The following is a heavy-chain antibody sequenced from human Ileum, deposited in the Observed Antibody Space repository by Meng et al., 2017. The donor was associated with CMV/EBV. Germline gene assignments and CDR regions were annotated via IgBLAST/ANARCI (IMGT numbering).Heavy chain of an antibody. CDR3: VRQVVSASFNY. CDR2: IYYSGSP. V-gene: IGHV4-30-4*08. D-gene: IGHD2-15*01. Sequence: QWPLQESAPGLVNPSHPLTLPCAFSGCSITSGNYYCGWIPQPPGRGLEWIGYIYYSGSPYYKPSLMSRVTVSLDTSKNQFSLNLGSVTATDSAVYYCVRQVVSASFNYWGQGALVTVSS. CDR1: GCSITSGNYY. J-gene: IGHJ4*02.